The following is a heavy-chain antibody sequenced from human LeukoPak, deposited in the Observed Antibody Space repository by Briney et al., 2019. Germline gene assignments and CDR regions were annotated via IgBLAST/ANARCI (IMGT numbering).Heavy chain of an antibody. D-gene: IGHD3-22*01. V-gene: IGHV1-2*06. CDR1: GY. CDR3: ARGGDYDSSGNY. Sequence: ASVKVSCKTSGYMHWVRQAPGQGLEWMGRIHPNNGGTDYAQKFQGRVTMTRDTSISTAYMELSSLRSDDTAVYYCARGGDYDSSGNYWGQGTLVTVSS. CDR2: IHPNNGGT. J-gene: IGHJ4*02.